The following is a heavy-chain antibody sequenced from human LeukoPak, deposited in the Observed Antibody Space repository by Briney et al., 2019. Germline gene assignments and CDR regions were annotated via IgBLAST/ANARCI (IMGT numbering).Heavy chain of an antibody. CDR3: ARRDMITFGGVIAPPYNWFDP. CDR1: GGSFSGYY. D-gene: IGHD3-16*02. J-gene: IGHJ5*02. Sequence: PSETLSLTCAVYGGSFSGYYWSWIRQPPGKGLEWIGEINHSGSTNYNPSLKSRVTISVDTSKNQFSLKLSSVTAAGTAVYYCARRDMITFGGVIAPPYNWFDPWGQGTLVTVSS. V-gene: IGHV4-34*01. CDR2: INHSGST.